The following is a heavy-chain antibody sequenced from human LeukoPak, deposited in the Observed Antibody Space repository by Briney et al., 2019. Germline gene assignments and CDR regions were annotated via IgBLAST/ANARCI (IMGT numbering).Heavy chain of an antibody. CDR3: TLVVVRHYYMDV. CDR1: GFTFSNAW. Sequence: PGGSLRLSCAASGFTFSNAWMSWVRQAPGKGLEWVGRIKSKTDGGTTDYAAPVKGRFTISRDDSKNTLYLQMNSLKTEDTALYYCTLVVVRHYYMDVWGKGTTVTVSS. D-gene: IGHD2-2*01. V-gene: IGHV3-15*01. J-gene: IGHJ6*03. CDR2: IKSKTDGGTT.